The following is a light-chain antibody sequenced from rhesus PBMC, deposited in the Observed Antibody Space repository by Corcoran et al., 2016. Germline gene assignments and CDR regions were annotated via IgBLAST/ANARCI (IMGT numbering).Light chain of an antibody. CDR3: QPSYGTPYS. Sequence: DIQMTQTPSSLSASVGDRVTITCRASANVNTYLHWYQQKPGKAPKILLYKASNLQSGVPSRFRGSGSRTDFTLTISSLPPEYYATYSCQPSYGTPYSFGQGTKVEIK. V-gene: IGKV1-74*01. CDR2: KAS. J-gene: IGKJ2*01. CDR1: ANVNTY.